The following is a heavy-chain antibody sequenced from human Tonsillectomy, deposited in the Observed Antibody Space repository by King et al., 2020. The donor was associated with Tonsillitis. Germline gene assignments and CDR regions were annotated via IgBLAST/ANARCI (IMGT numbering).Heavy chain of an antibody. J-gene: IGHJ4*02. CDR3: ASDNSGWFLGGY. D-gene: IGHD6-19*01. Sequence: VQLVESGGGLVKPGGSLRLSCAASGFPFSTSTMNWVRQAPGKGLEWVSSISTSGSSIYYADSVKGRFTISRDNANNSLYLQMNSLRAGDTALYFCASDNSGWFLGGYWGQGTLVTVSS. CDR1: GFPFSTST. CDR2: ISTSGSSI. V-gene: IGHV3-21*01.